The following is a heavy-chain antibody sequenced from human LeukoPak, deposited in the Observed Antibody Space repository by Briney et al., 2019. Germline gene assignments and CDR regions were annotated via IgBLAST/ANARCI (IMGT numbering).Heavy chain of an antibody. D-gene: IGHD3-22*01. V-gene: IGHV3-9*01. CDR2: ISWNSDNI. J-gene: IGHJ4*02. Sequence: GGSLRLSCAASGFTFNDYAMNWVQQAPGKGLEWVSGISWNSDNIGYADSVKGRFTISRDNAKNSLYLQMNSLRAEDTALYYCAEGKYSSGFDYWGQGTLVTVSS. CDR3: AEGKYSSGFDY. CDR1: GFTFNDYA.